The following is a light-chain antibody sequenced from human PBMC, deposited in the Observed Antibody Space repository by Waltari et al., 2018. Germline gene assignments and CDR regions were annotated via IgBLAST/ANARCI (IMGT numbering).Light chain of an antibody. CDR3: QQYGDSPALT. CDR1: QSVSSTY. CDR2: GAS. Sequence: EIVLTQSPGTLSLSPGERATLSCRASQSVSSTYLAWYQQKPGQSPRLLIYGASKRAAGIPDRFSGSGSGTDFTLTISGLEPEDFAVYYCQQYGDSPALTFGGGTKVELK. J-gene: IGKJ4*01. V-gene: IGKV3-20*01.